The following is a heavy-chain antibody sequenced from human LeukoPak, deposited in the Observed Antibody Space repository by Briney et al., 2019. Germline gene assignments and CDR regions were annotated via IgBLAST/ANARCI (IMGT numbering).Heavy chain of an antibody. CDR3: ARGGVRYSGYCSGGSCLDWFDP. Sequence: ASVKVSCKASGYTFTSYGISWVRQAPGQGLEWMGWTSAYNGNTNYAQKLQGRVTMTTDTSTSTAYMELRSLRSDDTAVYYCARGGVRYSGYCSGGSCLDWFDPWGQGTLVTVSS. J-gene: IGHJ5*02. CDR1: GYTFTSYG. D-gene: IGHD2-15*01. V-gene: IGHV1-18*01. CDR2: TSAYNGNT.